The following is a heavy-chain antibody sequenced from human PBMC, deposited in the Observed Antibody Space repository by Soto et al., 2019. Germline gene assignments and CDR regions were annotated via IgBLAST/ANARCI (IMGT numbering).Heavy chain of an antibody. Sequence: PLVESGGGVVQPERSLKLSCTASNFVFSVYSLHWVRQAPGKGLEWVALIPYDGGNKYYADSVKGRFTISRDNSKNTLYLQMNSLRREDTAVYYCARDKDQYDFWGGTLDSWGQGTLVTVSS. J-gene: IGHJ4*02. D-gene: IGHD3-3*01. V-gene: IGHV3-30-3*01. CDR1: NFVFSVYS. CDR2: IPYDGGNK. CDR3: ARDKDQYDFWGGTLDS.